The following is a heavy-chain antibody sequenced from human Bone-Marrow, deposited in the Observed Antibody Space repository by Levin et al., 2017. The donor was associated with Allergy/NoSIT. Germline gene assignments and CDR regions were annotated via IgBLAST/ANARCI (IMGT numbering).Heavy chain of an antibody. V-gene: IGHV4-30-4*01. CDR2: IFYRGTT. Sequence: SETLSLTCTVSGGSISSNDYYWSWIRQPPGKGLEWVGLIFYRGTTYYNPSLKSRLSISVDTSKNQFSLKLTSVIAADTDVYDCARVTGYYPDTYVDYWGQGTLVSVSS. CDR1: GGSISSNDYY. D-gene: IGHD3-9*01. J-gene: IGHJ4*02. CDR3: ARVTGYYPDTYVDY.